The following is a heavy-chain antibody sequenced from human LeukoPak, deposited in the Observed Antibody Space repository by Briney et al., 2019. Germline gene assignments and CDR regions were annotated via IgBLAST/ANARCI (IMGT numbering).Heavy chain of an antibody. CDR1: GFTFSSYA. Sequence: PGGSLRLSCAASGFTFSSYAMNSVRHAPGKGLEWVSAISGSGGYTYYADSVKGRFIISRDNSKSTLFLQMNSLRAEDTAVYYCAKGARATTLDTFDIWGQGTMVTVSS. J-gene: IGHJ3*02. V-gene: IGHV3-23*01. D-gene: IGHD1-1*01. CDR2: ISGSGGYT. CDR3: AKGARATTLDTFDI.